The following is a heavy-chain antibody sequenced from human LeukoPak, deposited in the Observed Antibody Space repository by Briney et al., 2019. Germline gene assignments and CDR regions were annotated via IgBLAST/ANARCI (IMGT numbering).Heavy chain of an antibody. CDR3: ARDFHSSGYYHYFHY. D-gene: IGHD3-22*01. V-gene: IGHV1-18*01. Sequence: ASVKVSCKASGYTFTSYGISWVRQAPGQALEWMGWVSGYNGNTNYAQKLQGRVTMTTDTSTSTAYMELRSLRSDDTAVYYCARDFHSSGYYHYFHYWGQGALVTVSS. J-gene: IGHJ4*02. CDR2: VSGYNGNT. CDR1: GYTFTSYG.